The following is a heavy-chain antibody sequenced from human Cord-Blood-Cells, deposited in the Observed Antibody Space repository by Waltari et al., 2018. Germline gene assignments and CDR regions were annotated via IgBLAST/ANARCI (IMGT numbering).Heavy chain of an antibody. D-gene: IGHD3-10*01. V-gene: IGHV3-48*03. CDR2: ISSSGSTI. J-gene: IGHJ4*02. CDR3: ARDGVLLWFGELFDY. CDR1: GVTFSSYE. Sequence: EVQLVESGGGLVQPGGSLRLSCAASGVTFSSYEMNWVRQAPGKGLEWVSYISSSGSTIYYADSVKGRFTIPRDNAKNSLYLQMNSLRAEDTAVYYCARDGVLLWFGELFDYWGQGTLVTVSS.